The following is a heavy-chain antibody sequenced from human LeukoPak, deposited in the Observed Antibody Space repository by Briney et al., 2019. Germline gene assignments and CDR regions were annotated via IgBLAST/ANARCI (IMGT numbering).Heavy chain of an antibody. Sequence: TGGSLRLSCTASGFTFSSYAMSWVRQAPGKGLEWVSVMSGNGGTTYYADSVKGRFTVSRDNSKNTLYLQMNSLRAEDTAVYYCANPNSSGFYFSIRFDYWGQGTLVTVSS. V-gene: IGHV3-23*01. CDR2: MSGNGGTT. CDR1: GFTFSSYA. CDR3: ANPNSSGFYFSIRFDY. J-gene: IGHJ4*02. D-gene: IGHD3-22*01.